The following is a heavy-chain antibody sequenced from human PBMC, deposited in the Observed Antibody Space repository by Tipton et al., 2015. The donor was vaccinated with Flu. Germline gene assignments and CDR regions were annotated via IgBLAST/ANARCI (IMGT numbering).Heavy chain of an antibody. V-gene: IGHV3-74*01. CDR1: GFTFSSSC. J-gene: IGHJ4*02. D-gene: IGHD3-10*02. CDR2: INRDGNTT. Sequence: SLRLSCAASGFTFSSSCMHWVRQAPGKGLVWVSHINRDGNTTNYADSVKGRFTISRDNAKNTVNLQMNSVRDDDTAVYYCASWGDGRGHWGQGTLVTVSS. CDR3: ASWGDGRGH.